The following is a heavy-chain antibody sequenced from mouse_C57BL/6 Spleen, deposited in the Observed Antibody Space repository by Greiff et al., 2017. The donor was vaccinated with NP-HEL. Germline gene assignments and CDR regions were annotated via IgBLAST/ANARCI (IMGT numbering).Heavy chain of an antibody. Sequence: VKLMESGPELVKPGASVKISCKASGYSFTSYYIHWVKQRPGQGLEWIGWIYPGSGNTKYNEKFKGKATLTADTSSSTAYMQLSSLTSEDSAVYYCARSVYYDYGWFAYWGQGTLVTVSA. CDR2: IYPGSGNT. V-gene: IGHV1-66*01. CDR3: ARSVYYDYGWFAY. CDR1: GYSFTSYY. J-gene: IGHJ3*01. D-gene: IGHD2-4*01.